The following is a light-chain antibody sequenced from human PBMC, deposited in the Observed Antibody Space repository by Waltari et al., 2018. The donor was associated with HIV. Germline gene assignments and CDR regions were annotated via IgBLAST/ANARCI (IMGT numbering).Light chain of an antibody. J-gene: IGKJ1*01. CDR3: QQSYSWS. Sequence: DIQMTQSPPSLSASVADRVTITCRASQNIGTSLNWYQQKAGKAPKVLIYAASDLESWAPSRFSGSGSGTDFTLTISSLQPEDFATYYCQQSYSWSFGQGTKVEIK. CDR2: AAS. CDR1: QNIGTS. V-gene: IGKV1-39*01.